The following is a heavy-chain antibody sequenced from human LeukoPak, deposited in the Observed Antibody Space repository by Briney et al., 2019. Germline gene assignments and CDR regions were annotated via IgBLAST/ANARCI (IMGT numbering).Heavy chain of an antibody. CDR3: ARDGIAVAGTFDY. Sequence: GAPVKVSCKASGGTFSSYAISWVRQAPGQGLEWMGRIIPILGIANYAQKFQGRVTITADKSTSTAYMELSSLRSEDTAVYYCARDGIAVAGTFDYWGQGTLVTVSS. V-gene: IGHV1-69*04. CDR1: GGTFSSYA. CDR2: IIPILGIA. D-gene: IGHD6-19*01. J-gene: IGHJ4*02.